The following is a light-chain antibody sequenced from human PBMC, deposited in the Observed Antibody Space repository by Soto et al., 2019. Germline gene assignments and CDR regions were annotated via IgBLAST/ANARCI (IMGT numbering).Light chain of an antibody. V-gene: IGKV3-15*01. CDR2: GIS. CDR1: QSVNSN. CDR3: QQYSKWPIT. J-gene: IGKJ5*01. Sequence: EIVLTQSPAILSVSPGESATLSCRASQSVNSNYLAWYQQHPGQPPRLLIYGISTRATGIPARFSGSGSGTEFSLTINSLQSEDFAVYYCQQYSKWPITFGQGTRLEIK.